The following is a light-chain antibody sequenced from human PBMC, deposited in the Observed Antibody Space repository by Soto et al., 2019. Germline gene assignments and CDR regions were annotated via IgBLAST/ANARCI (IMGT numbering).Light chain of an antibody. Sequence: EIVMTQSPAPLSVSPGERATLSCRASQSVYSNLAWYQQKPGQAPRLLIYGASSRASRIPVRFSGSGSGTEFTLTISSLQSEDFAVYYCQQYNSWPRTFGQGTKVEIK. V-gene: IGKV3-15*01. CDR1: QSVYSN. CDR2: GAS. CDR3: QQYNSWPRT. J-gene: IGKJ1*01.